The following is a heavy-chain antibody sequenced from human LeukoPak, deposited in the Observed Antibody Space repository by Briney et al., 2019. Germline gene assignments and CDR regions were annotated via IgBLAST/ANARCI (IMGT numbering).Heavy chain of an antibody. CDR3: AKDRYSSSWDAFDI. CDR2: ISSSSSYI. J-gene: IGHJ3*02. V-gene: IGHV3-21*04. Sequence: GGSLRLSCAASGFTFSSYAMSWVRQAPGKGLEWVSSISSSSSYIYYADSVKGRFTISRDNAKNSLYLQMNSLRAEDMALYYCAKDRYSSSWDAFDIWGQGTMVTVSS. D-gene: IGHD6-13*01. CDR1: GFTFSSYA.